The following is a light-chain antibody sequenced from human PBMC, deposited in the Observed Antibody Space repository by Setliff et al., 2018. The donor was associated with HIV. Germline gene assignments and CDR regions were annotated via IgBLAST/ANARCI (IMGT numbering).Light chain of an antibody. V-gene: IGLV2-14*01. CDR2: DVS. CDR1: SSDVGGYNY. Sequence: ALTQPASVSGSPGQSITISCTGTSSDVGGYNYVSWYQQHPGKAPKLMIYDVSKRPSGVSNRFSGSKSGNTASLTISGLQAEDEADYYCSSYTSSSTRVFGTGTKVTVL. CDR3: SSYTSSSTRV. J-gene: IGLJ1*01.